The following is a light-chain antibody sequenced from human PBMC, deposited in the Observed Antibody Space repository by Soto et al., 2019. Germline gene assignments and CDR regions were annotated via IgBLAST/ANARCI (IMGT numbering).Light chain of an antibody. CDR1: QSITYH. CDR3: QQSPSAPLT. J-gene: IGKJ4*01. CDR2: AAS. V-gene: IGKV1-39*01. Sequence: DIQMTQSPSSLSASVGDRVTIYCRTSQSITYHLNWYQQKPGKTPKLLIYAASTLQSEVPSRFSGSGSGTDFILTISSLQPEDCATYYCQQSPSAPLTFGGGTKVEIK.